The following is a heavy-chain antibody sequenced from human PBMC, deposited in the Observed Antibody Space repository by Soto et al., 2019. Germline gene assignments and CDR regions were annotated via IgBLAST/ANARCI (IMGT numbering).Heavy chain of an antibody. V-gene: IGHV3-48*03. Sequence: QLVESGGGLIQTGGSMRLSCIGSEYSFSSFEMNWVRQAPGKGLEWVSYMSTSGADIKYAESVKGRFTVSRDNSKNSLFLQMDSLRADDTAIYYCARTLGNWYFDLWGRGTLVTVSS. J-gene: IGHJ2*01. CDR2: MSTSGADI. D-gene: IGHD7-27*01. CDR3: ARTLGNWYFDL. CDR1: EYSFSSFE.